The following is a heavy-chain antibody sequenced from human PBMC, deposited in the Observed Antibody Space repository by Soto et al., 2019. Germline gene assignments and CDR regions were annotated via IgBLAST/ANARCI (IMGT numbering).Heavy chain of an antibody. V-gene: IGHV3-23*01. D-gene: IGHD6-13*01. CDR1: GFTSSHYA. CDR2: IIGSGVRT. Sequence: EVQLLESGGGLVQSGGSLRVSCAASGFTSSHYAMSWVRQAPGKGLEGVSSIIGSGVRTYYADSVQGRFTISRDNSKNMLYLQMDSLRAEDTAIYYCAKELMLAAGSWLTSDQPYYGMDVWGQGTTVTVSS. CDR3: AKELMLAAGSWLTSDQPYYGMDV. J-gene: IGHJ6*02.